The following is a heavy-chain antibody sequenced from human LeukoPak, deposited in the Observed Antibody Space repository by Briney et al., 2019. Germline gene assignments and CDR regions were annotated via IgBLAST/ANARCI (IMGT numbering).Heavy chain of an antibody. CDR1: GFTFSSYA. CDR2: IRYDGSIK. D-gene: IGHD3-9*01. CDR3: ARGAYYNILTGFRGRILGFEY. V-gene: IGHV3-30*04. Sequence: QPGRSLRLSCAASGFTFSSYAMHWVRQAPGKGLEWVAFIRYDGSIKYYADSVKGRFTISRDNSKNTLYLQMNSLRAEDTAVYYCARGAYYNILTGFRGRILGFEYWGQGTLVTVSS. J-gene: IGHJ4*02.